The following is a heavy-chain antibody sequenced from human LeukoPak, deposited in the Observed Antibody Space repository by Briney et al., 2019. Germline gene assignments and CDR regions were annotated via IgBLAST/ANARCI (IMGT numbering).Heavy chain of an antibody. Sequence: PGGSLRLSCAASGFTFSSCAMHWVRQDPGKGLEWVAVISYDGSNKYYADSVKGRFTISRDNSKNTLYLQMNSLRAEDTAVYYCARSRYYDILALDYWGQGTLVTVSS. CDR1: GFTFSSCA. D-gene: IGHD3-9*01. J-gene: IGHJ4*02. CDR2: ISYDGSNK. V-gene: IGHV3-30-3*01. CDR3: ARSRYYDILALDY.